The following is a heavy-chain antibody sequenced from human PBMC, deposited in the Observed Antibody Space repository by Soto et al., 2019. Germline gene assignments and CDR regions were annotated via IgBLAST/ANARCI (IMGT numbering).Heavy chain of an antibody. CDR3: ARLRGYCSGGSCYFHAFDI. Sequence: QLQLQESGPGLVKPSETLSLTCTVSGGSISSSSYYWGWIRQPPGKGLEWIGSIYYSGSTYYNPSLNSRVTISVDTSKNQFSLKLSSVTAADTAVYYCARLRGYCSGGSCYFHAFDIWGQGTMVTVSS. D-gene: IGHD2-15*01. V-gene: IGHV4-39*01. CDR1: GGSISSSSYY. J-gene: IGHJ3*02. CDR2: IYYSGST.